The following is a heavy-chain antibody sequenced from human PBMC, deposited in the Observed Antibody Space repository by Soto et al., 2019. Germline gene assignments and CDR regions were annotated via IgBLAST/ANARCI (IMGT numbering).Heavy chain of an antibody. CDR2: IWDDGGDN. J-gene: IGHJ4*02. CDR3: ARVGYYDSSGDY. D-gene: IGHD3-22*01. Sequence: QVQLVESGGGVVQPGTSVRLSCAASGFSFSSFGMHWVRQAPGKGLEWVAVIWDDGGDNYYADSVKGRFTISSDNSKNTVYLQMNSLRVEDPAVYYCARVGYYDSSGDYWGQGTLVTVSS. CDR1: GFSFSSFG. V-gene: IGHV3-33*01.